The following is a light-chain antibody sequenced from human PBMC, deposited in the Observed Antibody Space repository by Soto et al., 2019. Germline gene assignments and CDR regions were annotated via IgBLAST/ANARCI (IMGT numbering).Light chain of an antibody. CDR2: YDS. J-gene: IGLJ2*01. V-gene: IGLV3-21*01. CDR1: KIGSKS. Sequence: SYELTQPPSVSVAPGKTARITCGGNKIGSKSVHWYQQKPGQSPVLVIYYDSDRPSGIPERFSGSNSGNTATLTISRVEAGDEADYYCQVWESSSDHVVFGGGTKLTVL. CDR3: QVWESSSDHVV.